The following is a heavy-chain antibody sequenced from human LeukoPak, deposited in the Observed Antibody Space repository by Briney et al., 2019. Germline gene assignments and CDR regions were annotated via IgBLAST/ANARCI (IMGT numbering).Heavy chain of an antibody. D-gene: IGHD2-2*01. CDR2: ISYDGNNK. Sequence: GGSLRLSCAASGFTFNIYAMHWVRQAPGKGLEWVAVISYDGNNKYYADSVKGRFTISRDNSKNTLYLQMNSLRAEDTAVYYCARDGATYCSSTSCVRYYYMDVWGKGTTVTVSS. CDR3: ARDGATYCSSTSCVRYYYMDV. V-gene: IGHV3-30-3*01. CDR1: GFTFNIYA. J-gene: IGHJ6*03.